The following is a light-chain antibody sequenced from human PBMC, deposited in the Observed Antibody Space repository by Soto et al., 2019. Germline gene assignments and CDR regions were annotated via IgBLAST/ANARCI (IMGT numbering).Light chain of an antibody. V-gene: IGKV1-33*01. CDR3: QQYDNLPYT. Sequence: DIPMTQSPSSLSASVGDRVTITCQASQAISNYLNWYQQKPGTAPKLLIDDATNLETGVPSRFSGSGSGTDFTFTISSLQPEDISTYYCQQYDNLPYTFGQGTKLEIK. CDR1: QAISNY. J-gene: IGKJ2*01. CDR2: DAT.